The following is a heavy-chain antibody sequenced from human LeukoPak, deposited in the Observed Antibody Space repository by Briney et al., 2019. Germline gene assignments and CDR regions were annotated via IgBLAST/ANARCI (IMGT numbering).Heavy chain of an antibody. V-gene: IGHV4-61*01. CDR1: GGSISSGSYY. J-gene: IGHJ6*03. Sequence: SETLSLTCTVSGGSISSGSYYWSWIRQPPGKGLEWIGYIYYSGSTNYNPSLKSRVTISVDTSKNQFSLKLSSVTAADTAVYYCARDKYYDFWSGYLQNYYYYMDVWGKGTTVTVSS. CDR3: ARDKYYDFWSGYLQNYYYYMDV. D-gene: IGHD3-3*01. CDR2: IYYSGST.